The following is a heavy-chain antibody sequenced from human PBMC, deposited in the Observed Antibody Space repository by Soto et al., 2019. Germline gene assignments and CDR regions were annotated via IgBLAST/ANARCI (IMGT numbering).Heavy chain of an antibody. CDR3: AKDYAFWSGYYPGRYFDY. Sequence: PGGSVRLSCAASGFTFSNYAMSWVRQAPGKGLEWVSGVSGSGGSTYYADSVKGRFTISRDSSKNTLYLQMNSLRAEDTAVYYCAKDYAFWSGYYPGRYFDYWGQGTLVTVTS. V-gene: IGHV3-23*01. CDR2: VSGSGGST. D-gene: IGHD3-3*01. CDR1: GFTFSNYA. J-gene: IGHJ4*02.